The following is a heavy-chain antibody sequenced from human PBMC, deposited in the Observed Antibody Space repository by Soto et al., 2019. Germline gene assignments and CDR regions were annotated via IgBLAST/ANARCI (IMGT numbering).Heavy chain of an antibody. Sequence: ASVKVSCKASGFPFSDYGFSWVRQAPGRGLEWMGWISAFNGETNYTQKSEGRVAMTTAAATTTAYMELRSLTVDDTAVYYCVRDQQWLLPVPLNFDYWGQGTVVTVSS. D-gene: IGHD6-19*01. CDR2: ISAFNGET. CDR3: VRDQQWLLPVPLNFDY. J-gene: IGHJ4*02. V-gene: IGHV1-18*01. CDR1: GFPFSDYG.